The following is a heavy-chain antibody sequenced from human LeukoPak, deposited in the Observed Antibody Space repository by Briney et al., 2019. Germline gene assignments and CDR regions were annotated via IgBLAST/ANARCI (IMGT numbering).Heavy chain of an antibody. CDR2: VDYSGST. CDR3: ARAAYSSSWLTTSNDY. Sequence: SETLSLTCTVSGGSISSYYWSWIRQPPGKGLEWIGYVDYSGSTNYNPSLKSRVTISVDTSKNQFSLKLSSVTAADTAVYYCARAAYSSSWLTTSNDYWGQGTLVTVSS. CDR1: GGSISSYY. D-gene: IGHD6-13*01. V-gene: IGHV4-59*01. J-gene: IGHJ4*02.